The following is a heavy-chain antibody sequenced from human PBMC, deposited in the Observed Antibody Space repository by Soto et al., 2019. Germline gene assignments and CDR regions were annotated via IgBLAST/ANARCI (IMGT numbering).Heavy chain of an antibody. CDR1: GFTFSSYS. CDR3: ARKKVVVVVAATPGGAFDI. V-gene: IGHV3-21*01. CDR2: ISSSSSYI. D-gene: IGHD2-15*01. J-gene: IGHJ3*02. Sequence: EVQLVESGGGLVKPGGSLRLSCAASGFTFSSYSMNWVRQAPGKGLEWVSSISSSSSYIYYADSVKGRFTISRDNAKNSLYLQMNSLRAEDTAVYYCARKKVVVVVAATPGGAFDIWGQGTMVTVSS.